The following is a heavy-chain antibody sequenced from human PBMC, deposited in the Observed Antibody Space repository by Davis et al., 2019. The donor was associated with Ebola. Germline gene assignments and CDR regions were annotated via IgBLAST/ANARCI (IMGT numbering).Heavy chain of an antibody. Sequence: SETLSLTCTVSGGSISSSSYYWGWIRQPPGKGLEWIGSIYYSGSTYYNPSLKSRVTISVDTSKNQFSLKLSSVTAADTAVYYCARQVYSSSRVGVYYYGMDVWGKGTTVTVSS. CDR2: IYYSGST. V-gene: IGHV4-39*01. J-gene: IGHJ6*04. D-gene: IGHD6-6*01. CDR1: GGSISSSSYY. CDR3: ARQVYSSSRVGVYYYGMDV.